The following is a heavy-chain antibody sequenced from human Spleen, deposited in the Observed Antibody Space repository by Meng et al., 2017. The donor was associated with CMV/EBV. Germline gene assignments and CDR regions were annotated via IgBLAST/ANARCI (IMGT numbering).Heavy chain of an antibody. J-gene: IGHJ6*02. CDR1: GFTFSSYE. CDR2: ISISGTTI. CDR3: ARDYYYYAMAV. Sequence: GGSLRLSCVTSGFTFSSYEMNWVRQAPGKGLEWVSYISISGTTIYYADSVKGRFTISRDNAQNALFLQMNSLRGEDTAVYYCARDYYYYAMAVWGQGTTVTVSS. V-gene: IGHV3-48*03.